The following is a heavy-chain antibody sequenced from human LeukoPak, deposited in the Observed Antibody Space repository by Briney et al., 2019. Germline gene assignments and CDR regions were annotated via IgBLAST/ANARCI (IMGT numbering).Heavy chain of an antibody. CDR1: GGSISSSSYY. CDR3: ARGLSSDHYYGSGSSWYFDL. D-gene: IGHD3-10*01. CDR2: IYYSGST. Sequence: SETLSLTCTVSGGSISSSSYYWGWIRQPPGKGLEWIGSIYYSGSTYYNPSLKSRVTISVDTSKNQFSLKLSSVTAADTAVYYCARGLSSDHYYGSGSSWYFDLWGRGTLVTVSS. J-gene: IGHJ2*01. V-gene: IGHV4-39*07.